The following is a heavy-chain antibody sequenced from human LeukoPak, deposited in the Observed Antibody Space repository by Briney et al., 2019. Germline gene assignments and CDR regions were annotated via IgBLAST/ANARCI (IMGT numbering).Heavy chain of an antibody. Sequence: GGSLRLSCAGFGFSFSSYGMHWVRQAPGKGLEWMAFIRSDGSNKYYADSVKGRFTISRDNSKNTLYLQMNSLRAEDTAVYYCARILDSAWGELGYWGQGTLVIVSS. D-gene: IGHD6-19*01. CDR3: ARILDSAWGELGY. CDR2: IRSDGSNK. CDR1: GFSFSSYG. V-gene: IGHV3-30*02. J-gene: IGHJ4*02.